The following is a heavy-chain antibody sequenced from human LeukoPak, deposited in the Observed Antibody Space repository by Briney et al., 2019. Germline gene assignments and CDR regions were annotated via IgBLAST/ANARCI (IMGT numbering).Heavy chain of an antibody. J-gene: IGHJ4*02. D-gene: IGHD2-2*02. Sequence: SETLSLTCTVSGDSISTYSWSWIRQPAGKGLEWIGRIYTSGSTNYNPSLQSRVSMSVDTSRNQFSLKLSSVTAADTAVYFCARDWALGYCTTTSRYTAFDYWGQGTLVTVSS. CDR2: IYTSGST. V-gene: IGHV4-4*07. CDR1: GDSISTYS. CDR3: ARDWALGYCTTTSRYTAFDY.